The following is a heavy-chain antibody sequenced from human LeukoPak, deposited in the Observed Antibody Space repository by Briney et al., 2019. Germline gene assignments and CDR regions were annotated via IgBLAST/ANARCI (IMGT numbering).Heavy chain of an antibody. D-gene: IGHD3-9*01. V-gene: IGHV4-4*08. CDR3: ARESEFDATGYLY. J-gene: IGHJ4*02. CDR2: IYYSGST. CDR1: GGSISIYY. Sequence: SETLSLTCTVSGGSISIYYWSWIRQPPGKGLEWIGYIYYSGSTNYNPSLKSRVTMSVDTSKNHFSVKLSSVTAADTAVYYCARESEFDATGYLYWGQGILVTVSS.